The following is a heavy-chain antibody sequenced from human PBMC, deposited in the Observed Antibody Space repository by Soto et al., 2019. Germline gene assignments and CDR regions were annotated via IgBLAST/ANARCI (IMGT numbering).Heavy chain of an antibody. V-gene: IGHV1-18*01. CDR2: ISAYNGNT. CDR3: ARDYYYDSSGYPYFDY. Sequence: ASVKVSCKASGYTFTSYGISWVRQDPGKGLEGMGWISAYNGNTNYAQKLQGRVTMTTDTSTSTAYMELRSLRSDDTDVYYCARDYYYDSSGYPYFDYWGQGTLVTVSS. J-gene: IGHJ4*02. CDR1: GYTFTSYG. D-gene: IGHD3-22*01.